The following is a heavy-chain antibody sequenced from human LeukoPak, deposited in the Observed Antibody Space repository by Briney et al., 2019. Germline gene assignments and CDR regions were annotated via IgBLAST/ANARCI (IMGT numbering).Heavy chain of an antibody. Sequence: GGSLRLSCAASGFTFITYTMIWVRQAPGKGLEWVSSISSRSSTKYYADSVKGRFTISRDNANNSLYLQVASLRDEDTAIYYCARMRGPTTGALDIWGPRTMVAVSS. CDR3: ARMRGPTTGALDI. V-gene: IGHV3-48*02. CDR1: GFTFITYT. D-gene: IGHD1-26*01. CDR2: ISSRSSTK. J-gene: IGHJ3*02.